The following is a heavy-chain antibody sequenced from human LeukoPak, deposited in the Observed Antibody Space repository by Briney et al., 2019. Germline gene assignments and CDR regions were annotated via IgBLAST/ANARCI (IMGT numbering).Heavy chain of an antibody. Sequence: SETLSLTCTVSGGSISSYYWSWLRQPPGKGLEWIGYIYYSGTTNYNPSLKSRVTISVDTSKNQFSLKLSSVTAADTAVYYCARGVYIAAAQYGYWGQGTLVAVSS. J-gene: IGHJ4*02. CDR2: IYYSGTT. CDR3: ARGVYIAAAQYGY. V-gene: IGHV4-59*01. D-gene: IGHD6-13*01. CDR1: GGSISSYY.